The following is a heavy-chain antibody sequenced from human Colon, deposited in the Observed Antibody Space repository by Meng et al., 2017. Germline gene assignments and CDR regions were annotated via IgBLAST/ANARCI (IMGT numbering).Heavy chain of an antibody. D-gene: IGHD4-17*01. Sequence: QVHLHESGSGLVRPSDDLSLVCTVSGGSIKSGGYHLSWVRQHPGKGLEYIGFMSDSGTTDYNPSLRSRVSISEIGSSKNQFSLTLRSVTAADTATYFCARDTLYGTDYWGQGVLVTVSS. V-gene: IGHV4-31*03. J-gene: IGHJ4*02. CDR1: GGSIKSGGYH. CDR3: ARDTLYGTDY. CDR2: MSDSGTT.